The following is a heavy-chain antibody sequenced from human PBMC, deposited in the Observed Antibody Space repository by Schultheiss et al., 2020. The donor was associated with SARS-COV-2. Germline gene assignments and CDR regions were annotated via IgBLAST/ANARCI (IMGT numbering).Heavy chain of an antibody. V-gene: IGHV3-23*01. D-gene: IGHD2/OR15-2a*01. CDR3: ARDNTYLGPMDV. CDR2: ISWNSGSI. Sequence: GGSLRLSCAASGFTFSSYAMSWVRQAPGKGLEWVSGISWNSGSIGYADSLRGRFIISRDNAKNSLYLQMNSLSAEDSAVYYCARDNTYLGPMDVWGQGTTVTVSS. J-gene: IGHJ6*02. CDR1: GFTFSSYA.